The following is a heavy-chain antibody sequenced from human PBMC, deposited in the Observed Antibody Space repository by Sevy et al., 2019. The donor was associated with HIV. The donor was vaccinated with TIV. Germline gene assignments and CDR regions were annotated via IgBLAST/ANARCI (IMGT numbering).Heavy chain of an antibody. CDR3: AKDLAGPGRRYFDY. V-gene: IGHV3-30*02. J-gene: IGHJ4*02. CDR1: GFTFSNFG. CDR2: IRYDGTDK. D-gene: IGHD6-13*01. Sequence: GGSLRLSCTASGFTFSNFGMHWVRQLPGKGLEWVTFIRYDGTDKYYAASVKGRFTISRDDSKNTLYLQMDSLRAEDTAIDYCAKDLAGPGRRYFDYWGQGTLVTVSS.